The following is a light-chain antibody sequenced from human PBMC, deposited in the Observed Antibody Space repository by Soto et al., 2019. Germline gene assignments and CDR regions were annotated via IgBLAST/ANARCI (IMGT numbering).Light chain of an antibody. CDR2: GAS. V-gene: IGKV3-20*01. CDR3: QHYGSSPQT. Sequence: EIVLTQSQGTLSLSPGEGATLSCRASQSVSSTYLAWYQQQPGQAPRLLIYGASLRATGITDRFPGSGSGTDFNPTISSLEPEDFAVYYCQHYGSSPQTFGQVTKVEIK. J-gene: IGKJ1*01. CDR1: QSVSSTY.